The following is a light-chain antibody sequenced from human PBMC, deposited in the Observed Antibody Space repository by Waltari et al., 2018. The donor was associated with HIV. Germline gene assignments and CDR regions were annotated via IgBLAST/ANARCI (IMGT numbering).Light chain of an antibody. Sequence: DIQMTQSPSSLSASVGDRVTITCRASQSISSYLNWYQQKPGKAPKLLIYAASSLQSGVPSRFSGSGSGTDFTLTISSLQPEDFATYYCQPSYSTPPLTFGGGTKVKI. V-gene: IGKV1-39*01. CDR3: QPSYSTPPLT. CDR2: AAS. CDR1: QSISSY. J-gene: IGKJ4*01.